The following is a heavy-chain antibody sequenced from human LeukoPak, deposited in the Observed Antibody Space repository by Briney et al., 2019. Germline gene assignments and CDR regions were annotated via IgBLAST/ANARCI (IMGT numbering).Heavy chain of an antibody. J-gene: IGHJ4*02. D-gene: IGHD3-3*01. V-gene: IGHV4-4*07. Sequence: PSETLSLTCTVSGGSISSYYWSWIRQPAGKGLEWIGRIYTSGSTNYNPSLKSRVTMSVDTSKNQFSLKLSSVTAADTAVYYCARARVDFWSGYYDCWGQGTLVTVSS. CDR3: ARARVDFWSGYYDC. CDR1: GGSISSYY. CDR2: IYTSGST.